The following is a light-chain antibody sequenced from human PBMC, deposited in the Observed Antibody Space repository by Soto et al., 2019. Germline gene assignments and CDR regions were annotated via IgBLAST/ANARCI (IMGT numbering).Light chain of an antibody. Sequence: DIKMSQSPSTLSASIGDRVTITCRASQSINSWLAWYQQRPGKAPKLLVYDASSLESGVPSRFRGSGSGTEFTLTISSLQADDFATYYCQQYNSYSSTFGQRTKV. J-gene: IGKJ1*01. CDR1: QSINSW. V-gene: IGKV1-5*01. CDR3: QQYNSYSST. CDR2: DAS.